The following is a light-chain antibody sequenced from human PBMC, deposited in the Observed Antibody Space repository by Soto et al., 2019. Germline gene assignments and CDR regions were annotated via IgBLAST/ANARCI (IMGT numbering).Light chain of an antibody. V-gene: IGKV3-11*01. J-gene: IGKJ4*02. CDR1: QSSRNY. CDR2: DAS. CDR3: QQHSDWLT. Sequence: VLPPAQSTRSFPQAPNAFLPCTTRQSSRNYLAWYQQKPGQAPRILIYDASYRATGIPDRLSGGGSGTDFTLSISSMEPEDFAVYYCQQHSDWLTFGGGTKVDIK.